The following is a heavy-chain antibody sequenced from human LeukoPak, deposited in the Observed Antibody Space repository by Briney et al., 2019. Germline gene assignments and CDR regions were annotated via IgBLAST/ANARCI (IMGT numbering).Heavy chain of an antibody. CDR1: GYPFSSYS. V-gene: IGHV3-48*01. J-gene: IGHJ4*02. D-gene: IGHD4-17*01. CDR2: IISSSSTI. Sequence: GGSLRLSCVAAGYPFSSYSMNWVRQAPGKGLEWVSYIISSSSTIYYADSVKGRFTISRDNAKNSLYLQMNSLRAEDTAVYYCARDRDYGDQGFDYWGQGTLVTVSS. CDR3: ARDRDYGDQGFDY.